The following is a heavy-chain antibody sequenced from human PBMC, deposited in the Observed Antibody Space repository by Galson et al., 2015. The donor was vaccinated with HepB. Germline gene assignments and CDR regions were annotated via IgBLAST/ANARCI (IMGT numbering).Heavy chain of an antibody. CDR2: IDWNGDNI. D-gene: IGHD3-10*01. V-gene: IGHV3-20*04. CDR3: ARKGRGLLNLHYFDF. Sequence: SLRLSCAASGFSFDGYGLSWVRQTPGKGLEWVSGIDWNGDNIDYGDSVKGRFTISRDNAKNSLYLQMNSLRAEDTALYYCARKGRGLLNLHYFDFWGQGTLVTVSS. J-gene: IGHJ4*02. CDR1: GFSFDGYG.